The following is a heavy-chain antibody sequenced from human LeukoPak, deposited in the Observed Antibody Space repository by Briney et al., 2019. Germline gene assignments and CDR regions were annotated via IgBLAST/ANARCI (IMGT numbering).Heavy chain of an antibody. J-gene: IGHJ4*02. V-gene: IGHV3-23*01. CDR3: AKAVVVVPAATPFDY. Sequence: GGSLRLSCATSGFTFSSYAMSWVRQAPGKGLEWVSTISGSGGATYYADSVKGRFTISRDNSKITLYLQMNGLRAEDTALFYCAKAVVVVPAATPFDYWGLGTLVTVSS. D-gene: IGHD2-2*01. CDR2: ISGSGGAT. CDR1: GFTFSSYA.